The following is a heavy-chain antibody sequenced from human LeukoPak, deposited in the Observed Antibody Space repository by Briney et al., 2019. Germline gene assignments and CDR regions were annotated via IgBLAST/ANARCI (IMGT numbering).Heavy chain of an antibody. CDR1: GGSISSGSYY. J-gene: IGHJ3*01. CDR3: ARVSRGAETS. V-gene: IGHV4-61*02. CDR2: IYTSGST. D-gene: IGHD3-10*01. Sequence: SQTLSLTCTVSGGSISSGSYYWSWIRQPAGKGLEWIGRIYTSGSTNYNPSLKSRVTISVDTSKNQFSLKLSSVTAADTAVYYCARVSRGAETSWGQGTMVTVSS.